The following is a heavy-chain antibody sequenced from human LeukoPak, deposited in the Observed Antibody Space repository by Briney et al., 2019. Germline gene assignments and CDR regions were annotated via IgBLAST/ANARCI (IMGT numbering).Heavy chain of an antibody. CDR1: GFSFSNYA. Sequence: GGSLRLSCAAPGFSFSNYAMNWVRQAPGKGLEWVSGISGSGDSIYYADSVKGRFTISRDNSKNTLYLQMNSQRVEDTAVYYCARQAYNYGLWGFDPWGQGTLVTVSS. J-gene: IGHJ5*02. CDR3: ARQAYNYGLWGFDP. CDR2: ISGSGDSI. V-gene: IGHV3-23*01. D-gene: IGHD3/OR15-3a*01.